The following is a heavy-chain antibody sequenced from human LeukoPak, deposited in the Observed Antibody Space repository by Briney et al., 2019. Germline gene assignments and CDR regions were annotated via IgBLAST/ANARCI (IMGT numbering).Heavy chain of an antibody. J-gene: IGHJ5*02. CDR2: IRYDGSNK. CDR3: AKSSRITIFGVVSNWFDP. V-gene: IGHV3-30*02. D-gene: IGHD3-3*01. CDR1: GFTFSSYG. Sequence: PGGSLRLSCAASGFTFSSYGMHWVRQAPGKGLEWVAFIRYDGSNKYYADSVKGRFTISRDNSKNTLYLQMNSLRAEDTAVYYCAKSSRITIFGVVSNWFDPWSQGTPVTVSS.